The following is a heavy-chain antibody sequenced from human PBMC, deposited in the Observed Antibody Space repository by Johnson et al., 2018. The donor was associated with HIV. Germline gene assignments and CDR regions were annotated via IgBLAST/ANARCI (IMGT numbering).Heavy chain of an antibody. J-gene: IGHJ3*02. CDR2: IYSGGST. Sequence: VQLVESGGGLVQPGGSLRLSCAASGFTFSSYDMHWVRQATGKGLEWVSAIYSGGSTYYTDSVKGRFTISRDNSKNTLYLQMNSLRAEDTAVYYCSRVYSSSSAHAFDIWGQGTMVTVSS. D-gene: IGHD6-6*01. V-gene: IGHV3-66*02. CDR3: SRVYSSSSAHAFDI. CDR1: GFTFSSYD.